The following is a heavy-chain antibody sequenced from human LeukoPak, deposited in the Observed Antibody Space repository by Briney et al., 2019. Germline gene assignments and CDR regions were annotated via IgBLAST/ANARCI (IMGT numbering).Heavy chain of an antibody. Sequence: SETLSLTCTVSGGSISSYYWSWIRQPPGKGLEWIGYIYYSGSTNYNPSLKSRVTISVDTSKNQFSLKLSSVTAADTAVYYCARLGMGSGSDYWGQGTLVTVSS. D-gene: IGHD7-27*01. V-gene: IGHV4-59*01. J-gene: IGHJ4*02. CDR1: GGSISSYY. CDR3: ARLGMGSGSDY. CDR2: IYYSGST.